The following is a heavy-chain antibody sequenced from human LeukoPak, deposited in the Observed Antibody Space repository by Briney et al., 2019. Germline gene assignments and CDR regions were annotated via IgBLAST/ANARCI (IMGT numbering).Heavy chain of an antibody. CDR1: GFTVSSYY. CDR3: ARGIDY. Sequence: PGGSLRLSCAASGFTVSSYYMNWVRQAPGKELEWVSVIYTGGGRYYADSVRGRFTISRDTSKNMVFLQMNSRRVEDTAVYYCARGIDYWGRGTLVTVSS. J-gene: IGHJ4*02. CDR2: IYTGGGR. V-gene: IGHV3-53*01.